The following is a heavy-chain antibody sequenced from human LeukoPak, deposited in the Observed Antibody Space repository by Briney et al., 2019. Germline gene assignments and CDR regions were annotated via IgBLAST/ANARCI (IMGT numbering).Heavy chain of an antibody. J-gene: IGHJ4*02. CDR1: GFTFDDYA. Sequence: GGSLRLSCAASGFTFDDYAMHWVRQAPGKGLEWVSLISGDGGSTYYADSVKGRFTISRDNSKNSLYLQMNSLRTEDTALYYCAKAPADRDLPYHYDSSGYYLVLGYWGQGTLVTVSS. D-gene: IGHD3-22*01. CDR2: ISGDGGST. V-gene: IGHV3-43*02. CDR3: AKAPADRDLPYHYDSSGYYLVLGY.